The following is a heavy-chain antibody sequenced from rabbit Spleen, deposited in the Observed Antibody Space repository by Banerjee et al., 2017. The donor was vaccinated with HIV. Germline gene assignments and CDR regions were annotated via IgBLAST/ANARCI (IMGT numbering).Heavy chain of an antibody. CDR3: ARDFTDVIGWNFGW. CDR2: IDVGRTGRT. Sequence: QQQLVESGGGLVKPGAFLTLTCKASGLDFSGSYWICWVRQSPGKGLEWITCIDVGRTGRTYYASWAKGRFTISRTSSTTVTLQMTSLTAADTATYFCARDFTDVIGWNFGWWGPGTLVTVS. D-gene: IGHD1-1*01. CDR1: GLDFSGSYW. V-gene: IGHV1S45*01. J-gene: IGHJ4*01.